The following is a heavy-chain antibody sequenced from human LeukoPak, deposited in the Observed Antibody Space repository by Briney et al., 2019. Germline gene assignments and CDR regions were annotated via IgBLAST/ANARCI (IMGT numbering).Heavy chain of an antibody. CDR2: INPNSGAT. D-gene: IGHD2-15*01. CDR3: ATGRYCTAGDCYSRIDY. V-gene: IGHV1-2*02. Sequence: ASVKVSCKATGYTFTAYYMQWVRQAPGQGLEWMAWINPNSGATTSAQKFQGRLTMTRDTSITTAYMDVSGLRSDDTAVYYCATGRYCTAGDCYSRIDYWGQGTLVSVSS. CDR1: GYTFTAYY. J-gene: IGHJ4*02.